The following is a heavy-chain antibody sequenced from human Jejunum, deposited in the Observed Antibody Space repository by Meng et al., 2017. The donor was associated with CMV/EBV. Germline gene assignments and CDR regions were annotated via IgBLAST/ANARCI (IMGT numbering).Heavy chain of an antibody. CDR2: IYASGNT. D-gene: IGHD5-24*01. CDR1: GGSISSGNYY. V-gene: IGHV4-61*02. Sequence: QVHLQESGPVLVKPSQTLSLTCTVSGGSISSGNYYWSWIRQPAGKGLEWIGRIYASGNTNYKPSLNSRVTMSVDTSKNQFSLKLNSVAAADTAVYYCVRGGDGYLYWGQGTLVTVSS. CDR3: VRGGDGYLY. J-gene: IGHJ4*02.